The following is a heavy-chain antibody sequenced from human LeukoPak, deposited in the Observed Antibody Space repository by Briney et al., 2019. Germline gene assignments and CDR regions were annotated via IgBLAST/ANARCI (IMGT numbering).Heavy chain of an antibody. CDR3: AREVLMGPRYFDY. J-gene: IGHJ4*02. D-gene: IGHD3-10*01. Sequence: GGSLRLSCAASGFTFSDYSMYWVRQAPGKGLEWVSSISSGSTYIYYADSVKGRFTISRDNAKNSLYLQMNSLRAGDTAVYYCAREVLMGPRYFDYWGQGTLVTVSS. CDR2: ISSGSTYI. V-gene: IGHV3-21*01. CDR1: GFTFSDYS.